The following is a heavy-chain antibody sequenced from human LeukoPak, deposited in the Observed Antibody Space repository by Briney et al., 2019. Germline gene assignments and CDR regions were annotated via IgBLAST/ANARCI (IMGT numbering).Heavy chain of an antibody. CDR2: IYYSGST. Sequence: PSETLSLTCTVSGGSISSGGYYWSWIRQHPGKGLEWIGYIYYSGSTYYNPSLKSRVTISVDTSKNQFSLKLSSVTAADTAVYYCARGSRGVIVVFDYWGQGTLVTVSS. D-gene: IGHD3-10*01. J-gene: IGHJ4*02. CDR1: GGSISSGGYY. V-gene: IGHV4-31*03. CDR3: ARGSRGVIVVFDY.